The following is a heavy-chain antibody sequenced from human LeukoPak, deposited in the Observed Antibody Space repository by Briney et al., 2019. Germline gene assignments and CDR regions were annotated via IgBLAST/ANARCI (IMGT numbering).Heavy chain of an antibody. D-gene: IGHD4-17*01. CDR2: IIPVFNTP. CDR3: AGGSYFGVLSGFYFSYMDV. CDR1: GVTFSSNFT. J-gene: IGHJ6*03. Sequence: SVKVSCKASGVTFSSNFTLNWVRQAPGQGLEWMGRIIPVFNTPNLAPKFRGRATITADTSSSTAYLELSGLRSDDAALYYCAGGSYFGVLSGFYFSYMDVWGEGTTVTVPS. V-gene: IGHV1-69*08.